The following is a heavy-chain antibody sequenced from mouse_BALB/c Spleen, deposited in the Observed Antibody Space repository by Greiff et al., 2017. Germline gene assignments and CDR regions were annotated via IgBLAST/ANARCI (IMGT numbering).Heavy chain of an antibody. Sequence: EVKLVESGPGLVKPSQSLSLTCTVTGYSITSDYAWNWIRQFPGNKLEWMGYISYSGSTSYNPSLKSRISITRDTSKNQFFLQLNSVTTEDTATYYCARQGLRRAMDYWGQGTSVTVSS. CDR2: ISYSGST. CDR1: GYSITSDYA. V-gene: IGHV3-2*02. J-gene: IGHJ4*01. D-gene: IGHD2-4*01. CDR3: ARQGLRRAMDY.